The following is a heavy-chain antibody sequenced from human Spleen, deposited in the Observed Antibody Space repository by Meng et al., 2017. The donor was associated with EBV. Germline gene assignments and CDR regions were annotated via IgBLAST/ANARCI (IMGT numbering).Heavy chain of an antibody. J-gene: IGHJ4*02. CDR1: GYSFMSYS. CDR3: ARQPSDGRH. CDR2: ISGGNGDI. Sequence: HVHLLQSGTEVKKPWASVKISCKASGYSFMSYSMYGVRQAPGQRLEWMGWISGGNGDIRYSQKFQGRVTITRDTSATTDYMEVTNLTLEDTAVYYCARQPSDGRHWGQGTLVTVSS. D-gene: IGHD2-21*02. V-gene: IGHV1-3*01.